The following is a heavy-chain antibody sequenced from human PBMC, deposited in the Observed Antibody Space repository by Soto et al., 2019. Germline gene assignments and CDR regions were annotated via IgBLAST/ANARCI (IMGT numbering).Heavy chain of an antibody. D-gene: IGHD1-1*01. J-gene: IGHJ4*02. Sequence: GASVKVSCKASGGTFSSYAISWVRQAPGQGLEWMGGIIPIFGTANYAQKFQGRVTITADESTSTAYMELSSLRSEDTAVYYCARGRAAGDGMYFFAYRGQGTLVIVSS. CDR1: GGTFSSYA. V-gene: IGHV1-69*13. CDR2: IIPIFGTA. CDR3: ARGRAAGDGMYFFAY.